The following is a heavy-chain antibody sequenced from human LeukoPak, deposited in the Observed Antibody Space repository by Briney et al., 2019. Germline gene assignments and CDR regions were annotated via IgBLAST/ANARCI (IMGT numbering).Heavy chain of an antibody. Sequence: GRSLRLSCAASGFTFTNYAMHWVRQAPGKGLGWVAVISVDGSNKFYAGSVRGRCTISRDNSKNTMSLQMDSLRGEDTAVYYCARDPRTSSTSRNYFESWGQGTLVTVSS. J-gene: IGHJ4*02. CDR3: ARDPRTSSTSRNYFES. D-gene: IGHD6-13*01. CDR2: ISVDGSNK. V-gene: IGHV3-30-3*01. CDR1: GFTFTNYA.